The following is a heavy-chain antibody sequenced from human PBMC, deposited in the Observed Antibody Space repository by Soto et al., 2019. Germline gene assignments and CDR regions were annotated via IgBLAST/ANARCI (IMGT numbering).Heavy chain of an antibody. D-gene: IGHD1-26*01. J-gene: IGHJ4*02. CDR1: GYTFTSYG. Sequence: ASVKVSCKAAGYTFTSYGISWVRQAPGQGLEWMGWISAYNGNTNYAQKLQGRVTMTTDTSTSTAYMELRSLRSDDTAVYYCARVEEIVGDTPGYFDYWGQGTLVTVSS. CDR3: ARVEEIVGDTPGYFDY. V-gene: IGHV1-18*01. CDR2: ISAYNGNT.